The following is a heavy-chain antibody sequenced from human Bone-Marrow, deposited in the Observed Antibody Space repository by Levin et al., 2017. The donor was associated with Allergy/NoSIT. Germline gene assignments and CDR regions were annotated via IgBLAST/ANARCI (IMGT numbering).Heavy chain of an antibody. CDR2: IYHSGST. Sequence: SQTFSLTCAVSGGSISSGGYSWSWIRQPPGKGLEWIGYIYHSGSTYYNPSLKSRVTISVDRSKNQFSLKLSSVTAADTAVYYCARVSKTGTRGAFDIWGQGTMVTVSS. CDR1: GGSISSGGYS. CDR3: ARVSKTGTRGAFDI. D-gene: IGHD1-1*01. V-gene: IGHV4-30-2*01. J-gene: IGHJ3*02.